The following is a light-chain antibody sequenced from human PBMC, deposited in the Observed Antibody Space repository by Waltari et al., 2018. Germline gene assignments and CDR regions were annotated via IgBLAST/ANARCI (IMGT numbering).Light chain of an antibody. V-gene: IGKV1-NL1*01. CDR3: QQYWSIPWT. CDR2: AAS. J-gene: IGKJ1*01. Sequence: DIQMTQSPSSLSESIGDRVTLTCRASYAFTNSLAWYQQKPGKAPKLLRYAASRLESGVPSRFSGSGSGTDYTLTISSLQPEDFATYYCQQYWSIPWTFGQGTKVEI. CDR1: YAFTNS.